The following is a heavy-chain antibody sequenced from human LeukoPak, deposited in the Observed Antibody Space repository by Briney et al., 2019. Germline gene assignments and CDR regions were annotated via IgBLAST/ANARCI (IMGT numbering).Heavy chain of an antibody. V-gene: IGHV3-30*04. CDR1: GFTFSSYA. CDR2: ISYDGSNK. Sequence: PGRSLRLSCAASGFTFSSYAMHWVRQAPGKGLEWVAVISYDGSNKCYADSVKGRFTISRDNSKNTLYLQMNSLRAEDTAVCYCASIYGSGSYHPGTDYWGQGTLVTVSS. J-gene: IGHJ4*02. D-gene: IGHD3-10*01. CDR3: ASIYGSGSYHPGTDY.